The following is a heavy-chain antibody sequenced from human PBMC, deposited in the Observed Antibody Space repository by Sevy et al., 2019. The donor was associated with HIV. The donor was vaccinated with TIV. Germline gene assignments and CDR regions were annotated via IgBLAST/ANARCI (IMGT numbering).Heavy chain of an antibody. V-gene: IGHV3-9*01. CDR3: AKVYSSSWNHFYGGSYAMDV. Sequence: GGSLRLSCAASGFTFDDSAMHWVRQAPGKGLEWVSGISWNSGSIGYAGSVKGRFTISRDNARNSLYLQMNSLRAEDTALYYCAKVYSSSWNHFYGGSYAMDVWGQGTTVTVSS. CDR2: ISWNSGSI. J-gene: IGHJ6*02. D-gene: IGHD6-13*01. CDR1: GFTFDDSA.